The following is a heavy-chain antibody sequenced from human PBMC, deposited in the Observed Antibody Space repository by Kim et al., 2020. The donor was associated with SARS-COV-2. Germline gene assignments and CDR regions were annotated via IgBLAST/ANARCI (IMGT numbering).Heavy chain of an antibody. D-gene: IGHD3-10*01. V-gene: IGHV1-69*13. Sequence: SVKVSCKASGGTFSSYAISWVRQAPGQGLEWMGGIIPIFGTANYAQKFQGRVTITADESTSTAYMELSSLRSEDTAVYYCARDSDFTHWFDPWGQGTLVTVSS. CDR3: ARDSDFTHWFDP. CDR2: IIPIFGTA. CDR1: GGTFSSYA. J-gene: IGHJ5*02.